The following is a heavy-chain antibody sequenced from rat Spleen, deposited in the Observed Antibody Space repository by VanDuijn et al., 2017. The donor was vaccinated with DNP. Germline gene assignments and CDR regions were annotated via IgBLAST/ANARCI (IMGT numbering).Heavy chain of an antibody. CDR3: ARHGNSRQAMDA. D-gene: IGHD1-12*02. CDR2: ITSSGGST. J-gene: IGHJ4*01. CDR1: GFTFNHYW. Sequence: EVQLVESGGDLVQPGRSLKLSCVASGFTFNHYWMTWIRQVPGKGLDWVASITSSGGSTYYPDSVKGRFTISRDNAKNTQYLQMDSLRSEDTATYYCARHGNSRQAMDAWSQGTSVTVSS. V-gene: IGHV5-31*01.